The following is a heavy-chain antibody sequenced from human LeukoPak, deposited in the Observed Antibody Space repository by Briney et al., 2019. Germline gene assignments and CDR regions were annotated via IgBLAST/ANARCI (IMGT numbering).Heavy chain of an antibody. CDR1: GGTFSSYA. D-gene: IGHD6-19*01. CDR3: AGQWLPPDHEYYYYGMDV. V-gene: IGHV1-69*13. Sequence: SVKVSCKASGGTFSSYAISWVRQAPGQGLEWMGGVIPIFGTANYAQKFQGRVTITADESTSTAYMELSSLRSEDTAVYYCAGQWLPPDHEYYYYGMDVWGQGTTVTVSS. CDR2: VIPIFGTA. J-gene: IGHJ6*02.